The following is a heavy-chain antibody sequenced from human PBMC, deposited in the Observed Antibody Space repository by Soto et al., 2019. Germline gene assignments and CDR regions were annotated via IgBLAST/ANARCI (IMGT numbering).Heavy chain of an antibody. Sequence: ASVKVSSKASGYTFTSYYMHWVRQAPGQGLEWMGIINPSGGSTSYAQKFQGRVTMTRDTSTSTVYMELSSLRSEDTAVYYCARGPVGGYYDSSGYLTNFVYWGQGTLVTVSS. CDR2: INPSGGST. CDR3: ARGPVGGYYDSSGYLTNFVY. V-gene: IGHV1-46*03. CDR1: GYTFTSYY. D-gene: IGHD3-22*01. J-gene: IGHJ4*02.